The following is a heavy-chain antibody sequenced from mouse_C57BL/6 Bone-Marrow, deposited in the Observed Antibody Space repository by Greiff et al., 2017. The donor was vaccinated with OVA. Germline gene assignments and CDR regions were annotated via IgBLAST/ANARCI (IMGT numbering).Heavy chain of an antibody. Sequence: EVQLQQSGAELVRPGASVKLSCTASGFNIKDVYMHWVKQRPEQGLEWIGWIDPENGDTEYASKFQGKATITADTSSNTAYLQLSSLTSEDTAVYYCTRVYYGSSDYAMDYWGQGTSVTVSS. V-gene: IGHV14-4*01. CDR2: IDPENGDT. CDR3: TRVYYGSSDYAMDY. CDR1: GFNIKDVY. D-gene: IGHD1-1*01. J-gene: IGHJ4*01.